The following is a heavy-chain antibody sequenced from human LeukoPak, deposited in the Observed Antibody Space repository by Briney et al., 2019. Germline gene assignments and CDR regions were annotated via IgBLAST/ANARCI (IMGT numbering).Heavy chain of an antibody. D-gene: IGHD5-24*01. CDR2: IYYSGSS. CDR1: GGSISSSSSY. J-gene: IGHJ4*02. V-gene: IGHV4-39*01. Sequence: SETLSLTCSVSGGSISSSSSYWGWLRQPPGKGLEWIGSIYYSGSSYDNPALKSRVTISVDTSKNQFSLKLSSVTAADTAVYYCARHRSGWLQSSFYSWGQGTLVTVSS. CDR3: ARHRSGWLQSSFYS.